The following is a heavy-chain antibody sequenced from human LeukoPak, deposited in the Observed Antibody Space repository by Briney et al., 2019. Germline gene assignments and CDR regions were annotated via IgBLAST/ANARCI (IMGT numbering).Heavy chain of an antibody. J-gene: IGHJ4*02. CDR1: GFTFSSDW. CDR3: ARGFRRVGIDY. Sequence: QPGGSLRLSCAASGFTFSSDWMSWVRQAPGKGLDWVANIKQDGSEKYYVDSVKGRFTISRDNAKNSLYLQMNSLRAEDTAVYYCARGFRRVGIDYWGQGTLVTVSS. V-gene: IGHV3-7*03. D-gene: IGHD2-21*01. CDR2: IKQDGSEK.